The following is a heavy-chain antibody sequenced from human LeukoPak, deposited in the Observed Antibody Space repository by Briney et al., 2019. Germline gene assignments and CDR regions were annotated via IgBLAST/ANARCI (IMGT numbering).Heavy chain of an antibody. CDR1: GYTFTGYY. D-gene: IGHD6-13*01. CDR2: INPNSGGT. Sequence: ASVKVSCKASGYTFTGYYMHWVRQAPGQGLEWMGWINPNSGGTNYAQKFQGRVTMTRDTSISTAYMELSRLRSDDTAVYYCAILPGYSSSSVDYWGQGTLVTVSS. J-gene: IGHJ4*02. V-gene: IGHV1-2*02. CDR3: AILPGYSSSSVDY.